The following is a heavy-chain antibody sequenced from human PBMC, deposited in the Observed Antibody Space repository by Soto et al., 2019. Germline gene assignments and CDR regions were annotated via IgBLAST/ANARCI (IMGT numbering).Heavy chain of an antibody. J-gene: IGHJ4*02. CDR2: ITGSGDNT. CDR3: ATMSGDFEY. Sequence: EVQLLESGGGLVQPGGSLRLSCAAASAFRFSSYSMSWVRQTPGKGLEWVSAITGSGDNTYYADSVKGRFTISRDNSKNTHYLQMSSLRAEDSAIYYCATMSGDFEYWGQGTLVTVSS. D-gene: IGHD2-15*01. CDR1: AFRFSSYS. V-gene: IGHV3-23*01.